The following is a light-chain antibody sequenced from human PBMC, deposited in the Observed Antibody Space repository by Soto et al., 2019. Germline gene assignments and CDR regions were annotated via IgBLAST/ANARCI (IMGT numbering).Light chain of an antibody. J-gene: IGKJ4*01. V-gene: IGKV3-11*01. CDR2: DAS. CDR3: QQRGNWPLT. CDR1: QSVSNS. Sequence: EIVLTQSPGTLSLSPGERATLSCRASQSVSNSLAWYQQKPGQAPRLLIYDASNRATDIPARFSGSGSGTDFTLTISSLEPEDFAVYYCQQRGNWPLTFGGGTKVDIK.